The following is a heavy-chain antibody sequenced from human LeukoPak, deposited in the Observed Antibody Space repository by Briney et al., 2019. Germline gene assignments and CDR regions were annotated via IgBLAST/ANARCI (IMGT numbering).Heavy chain of an antibody. V-gene: IGHV3-33*01. D-gene: IGHD6-13*01. CDR3: ARGAAADAVDY. J-gene: IGHJ4*02. CDR2: IWYDGSNK. CDR1: GFTFSSYG. Sequence: GRSLRLSRAASGFTFSSYGMHWVRQAPGKGLEWVAVIWYDGSNKYYADSVKGRFTISRDNSKNTLYLQMNSLRAEDTAVYYCARGAAADAVDYWGRGTLVTVSS.